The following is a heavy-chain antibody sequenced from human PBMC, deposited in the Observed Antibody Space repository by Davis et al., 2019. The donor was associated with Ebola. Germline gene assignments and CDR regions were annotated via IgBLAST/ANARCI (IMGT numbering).Heavy chain of an antibody. CDR3: ARDFRSGYDIYYYYYMDV. CDR2: IYYSGST. D-gene: IGHD5-12*01. CDR1: GGSVSSGSYY. V-gene: IGHV4-61*01. J-gene: IGHJ6*03. Sequence: SETLSLTCTVSGGSVSSGSYYWSWIRQPPGKGLEWIGYIYYSGSTNYNPSLKSRVTISVDTSKNQFSLKLSSVTAADTAVYYCARDFRSGYDIYYYYYMDVWGKGTTVTVSS.